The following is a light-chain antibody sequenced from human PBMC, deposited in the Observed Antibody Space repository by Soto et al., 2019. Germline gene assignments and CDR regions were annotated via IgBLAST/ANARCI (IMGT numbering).Light chain of an antibody. J-gene: IGKJ1*01. CDR1: QSVSQN. CDR3: QQYNNWPPWT. Sequence: EIVLTQSPGTLSLSPGERATLSCRASQSVSQNFLAWYQQKPGQAPRLLINGASTRATGIPARFSGSGSGTEFTLTISSLQSEDFAVYYCQQYNNWPPWTFGQGTKVEIK. CDR2: GAS. V-gene: IGKV3-15*01.